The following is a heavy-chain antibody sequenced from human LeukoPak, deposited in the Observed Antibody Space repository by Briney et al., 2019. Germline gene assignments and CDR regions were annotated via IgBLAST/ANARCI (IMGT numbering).Heavy chain of an antibody. Sequence: ASVKVSCKASGYTFTGYYMHWVRQAPGQGLEWMGRINPNSGGTNYAQKFQGRVTMTGDTSISTAYMELSRLRSDDTAVYYCAREARERDGYNVFDYWGQGTLVTVSS. J-gene: IGHJ4*02. CDR1: GYTFTGYY. D-gene: IGHD5-24*01. CDR2: INPNSGGT. CDR3: AREARERDGYNVFDY. V-gene: IGHV1-2*06.